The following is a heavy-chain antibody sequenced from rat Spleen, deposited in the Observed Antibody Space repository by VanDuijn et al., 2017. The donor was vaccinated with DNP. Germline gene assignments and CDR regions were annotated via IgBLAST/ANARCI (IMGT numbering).Heavy chain of an antibody. Sequence: MAWVRQTPTKGLEWFATISTNGGGTYYRDSVRGRFTISRDNAKSTLYLQMDSLRSEETATYYCARHYYDGSYYFDYWGQGVMVTVSS. CDR2: ISTNGGGT. CDR3: ARHYYDGSYYFDY. D-gene: IGHD1-12*02. V-gene: IGHV5S11*01. J-gene: IGHJ2*01.